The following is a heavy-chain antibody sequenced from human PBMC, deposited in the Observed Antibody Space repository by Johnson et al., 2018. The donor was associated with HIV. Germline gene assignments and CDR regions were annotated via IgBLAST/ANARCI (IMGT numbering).Heavy chain of an antibody. CDR2: ISYDGSNK. J-gene: IGHJ3*02. CDR3: AKDLGDAVGTTHDAFDI. Sequence: QVQLVESGGGVVQPGRSLRLSCAASGFTFSSYAMHWVRQAPGKGLEWVAVISYDGSNKYYTDSVKGRFTISRDNSMNTLYLQLNSLRAEDTAVYYCAKDLGDAVGTTHDAFDIWGQGTMVTVSS. D-gene: IGHD1-26*01. CDR1: GFTFSSYA. V-gene: IGHV3-30*04.